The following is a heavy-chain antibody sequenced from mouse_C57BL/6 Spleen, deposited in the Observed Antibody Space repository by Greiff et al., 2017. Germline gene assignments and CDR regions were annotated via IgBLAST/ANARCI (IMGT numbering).Heavy chain of an antibody. CDR1: GFTFSSYA. J-gene: IGHJ4*01. V-gene: IGHV5-4*03. Sequence: EVKLEESGGGLVKPGGSLKLSCAASGFTFSSYAMSWVRQTPEKRLEWVATISDGGSYTYYPDNVKGRFTISRDNAKNNLYLQMSHLKSEDTAMYYCARGPVSMDYWGQGTSVTVSS. CDR3: ARGPVSMDY. CDR2: ISDGGSYT.